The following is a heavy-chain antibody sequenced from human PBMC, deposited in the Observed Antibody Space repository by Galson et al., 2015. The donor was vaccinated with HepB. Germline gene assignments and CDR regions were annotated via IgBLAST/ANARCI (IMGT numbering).Heavy chain of an antibody. D-gene: IGHD6-13*01. J-gene: IGHJ4*02. CDR1: EDPYYG. CDR2: SWYGGSDR. CDR3: ARGGSWSGVH. Sequence: SLRLSCAASEDPYYGVHWVRQAPGKGLEWVAFSWYGGSDRYFADSVEGRFTISRDNSHNTLYLQMNSLRAEDTAVYYCARGGSWSGVHWGQGTLVTVSS. V-gene: IGHV3-30*02.